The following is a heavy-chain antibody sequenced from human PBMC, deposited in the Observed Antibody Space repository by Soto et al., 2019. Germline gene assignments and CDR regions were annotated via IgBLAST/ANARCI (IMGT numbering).Heavy chain of an antibody. Sequence: QVQLVESGGGVVQPGRSLRLSCAASGFTFSSYAMHWVRQAPGKGLEWVAVISDDGSNKYYADSVKGRFTISRDNSKNTLYLQMNSLRAEDTAVYYCARAKLERDSSGYYGYWGQGTLVTVSS. CDR1: GFTFSSYA. J-gene: IGHJ4*02. V-gene: IGHV3-30-3*01. D-gene: IGHD3-22*01. CDR3: ARAKLERDSSGYYGY. CDR2: ISDDGSNK.